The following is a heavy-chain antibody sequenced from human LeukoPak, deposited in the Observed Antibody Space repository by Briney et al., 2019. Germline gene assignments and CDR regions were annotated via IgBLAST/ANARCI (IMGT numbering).Heavy chain of an antibody. CDR2: INPNSGGT. J-gene: IGHJ4*02. CDR3: ARGRSMTTVTSDFDY. Sequence: ASVKVSCKASGYTFTSYYMHWVRQAPGQGLEWMGWINPNSGGTNYAQKFQGRVTMTRDTSISTAYMELSRLRSDDTAVYYCARGRSMTTVTSDFDYWGQGTLVTVSS. CDR1: GYTFTSYY. D-gene: IGHD4-11*01. V-gene: IGHV1-2*02.